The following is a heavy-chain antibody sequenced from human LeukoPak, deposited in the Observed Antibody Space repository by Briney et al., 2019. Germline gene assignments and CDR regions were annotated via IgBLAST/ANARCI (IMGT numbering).Heavy chain of an antibody. CDR3: ARTPLYYDSVGFDS. CDR1: GYTFTTYA. D-gene: IGHD3-22*01. Sequence: DSVKASCKASGYTFTTYAISWVRQAPGQGLEWMGWLGTYNGNTHYAQKLQGRVTMTTDTSTSTAYMELRSLRSDDTAVYYCARTPLYYDSVGFDSWGQGTLVTVSS. J-gene: IGHJ4*02. V-gene: IGHV1-18*01. CDR2: LGTYNGNT.